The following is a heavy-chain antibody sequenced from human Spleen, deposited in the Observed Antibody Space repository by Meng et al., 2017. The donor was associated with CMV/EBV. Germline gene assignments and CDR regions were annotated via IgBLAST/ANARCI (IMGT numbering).Heavy chain of an antibody. CDR1: FSFSIYS. V-gene: IGHV3-30*04. D-gene: IGHD4-11*01. CDR3: ARDHGEYSDYEYYVDY. J-gene: IGHJ4*02. CDR2: ISYDGSNK. Sequence: FSFSIYSMHWVRQAPGKGLQWVAVISYDGSNKYYADSVKGRFSISRDNSKNTLYLQMNSLRAEDTAVYYCARDHGEYSDYEYYVDYWGQGTLVTVSS.